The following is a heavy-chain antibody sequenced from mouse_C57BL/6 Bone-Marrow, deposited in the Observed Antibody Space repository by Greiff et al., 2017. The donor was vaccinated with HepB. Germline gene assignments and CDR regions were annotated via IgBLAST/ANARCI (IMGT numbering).Heavy chain of an antibody. Sequence: EVNLVESGEGLVKPGGSLKLSCAASGFTFSSYAMSWVRQTPEKRLEWVAYISSGGDYIYYADTVKGRFTISRDNARNTLYLQMSSLKSEDTAMYYCTRGYYYGSSYYFDYWGQGTTLTVSS. CDR2: ISSGGDYI. V-gene: IGHV5-9-1*02. CDR3: TRGYYYGSSYYFDY. CDR1: GFTFSSYA. D-gene: IGHD1-1*01. J-gene: IGHJ2*01.